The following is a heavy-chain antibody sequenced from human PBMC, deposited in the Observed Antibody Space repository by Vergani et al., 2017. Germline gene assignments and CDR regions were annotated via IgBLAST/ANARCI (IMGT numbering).Heavy chain of an antibody. CDR3: AKDLSGATYYYYGMDV. J-gene: IGHJ6*02. Sequence: QVQLVESGGGVVQPGRSLRLPCAASGFTFSSYAMHWVRQAPGKGLEWVAVISYDGSNKYYADSVKGRFTISRDNSKNTLYLQMNSLRAEDTAVYYCAKDLSGATYYYYGMDVWGQGTTVTVSS. D-gene: IGHD1-26*01. V-gene: IGHV3-30-3*01. CDR1: GFTFSSYA. CDR2: ISYDGSNK.